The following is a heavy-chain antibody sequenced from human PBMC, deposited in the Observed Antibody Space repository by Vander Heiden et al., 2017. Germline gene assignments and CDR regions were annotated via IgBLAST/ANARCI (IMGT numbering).Heavy chain of an antibody. D-gene: IGHD3-10*01. Sequence: EVQLLESGGGLVQLGGSLRLSCAASAFTFSGYALCWVRQVPGKGLEWVSAISGSGGSTYYADSVKGRFTISRDNSKNTLYLQMNSLRAEDTAVYYCAKELSVGVWFGGTYGMDVWGQGTTVTVSS. J-gene: IGHJ6*02. CDR1: AFTFSGYA. CDR2: ISGSGGST. V-gene: IGHV3-23*01. CDR3: AKELSVGVWFGGTYGMDV.